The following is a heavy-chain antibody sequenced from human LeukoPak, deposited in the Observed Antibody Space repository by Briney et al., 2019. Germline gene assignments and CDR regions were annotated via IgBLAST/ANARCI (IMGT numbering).Heavy chain of an antibody. CDR3: ARPQLPGYSYGYGY. Sequence: ASVTVSCKASGYTFTSYGISWVRQAPGQGLEWMGWISAYNGNTNYAQKLQGRVTMTTDTSTSTAYMELRSLRSDDTAVYYCARPQLPGYSYGYGYWGQGTLVTVSS. J-gene: IGHJ4*02. V-gene: IGHV1-18*01. CDR1: GYTFTSYG. CDR2: ISAYNGNT. D-gene: IGHD5-18*01.